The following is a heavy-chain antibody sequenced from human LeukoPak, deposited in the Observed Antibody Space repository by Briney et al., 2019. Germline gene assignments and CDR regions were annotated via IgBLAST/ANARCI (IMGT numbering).Heavy chain of an antibody. CDR2: IIPIFGTA. Sequence: SVKVSCKASGGTFSSYAISWVQQAPGQGLEWMGGIIPIFGTANYAQKFQGRVTITTDESTSTAYMELSSLRSEDTAVYYCARSPTDFWSGYRPEYYYYYYMDVWGKGTTVTVSS. D-gene: IGHD3-3*01. J-gene: IGHJ6*03. CDR3: ARSPTDFWSGYRPEYYYYYYMDV. V-gene: IGHV1-69*05. CDR1: GGTFSSYA.